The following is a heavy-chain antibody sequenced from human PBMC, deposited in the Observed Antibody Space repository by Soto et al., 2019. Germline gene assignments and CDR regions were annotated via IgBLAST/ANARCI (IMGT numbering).Heavy chain of an antibody. V-gene: IGHV1-18*01. Sequence: QVHLVQSGAEVKKPGASVKVSCKASGYTFTNYDINWVRQAPGQGLEWVGWISTYTGNTNYAQKLQGRVTMTTDTSTGTAYMELRSLIPDATAVYYCARGYYYGSGRPTPGGMDVWGQGTTVTVSS. CDR3: ARGYYYGSGRPTPGGMDV. CDR1: GYTFTNYD. J-gene: IGHJ6*02. D-gene: IGHD3-10*01. CDR2: ISTYTGNT.